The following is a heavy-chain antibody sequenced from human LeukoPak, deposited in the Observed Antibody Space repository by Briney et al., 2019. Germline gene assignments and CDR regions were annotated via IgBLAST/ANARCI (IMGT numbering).Heavy chain of an antibody. D-gene: IGHD6-19*01. CDR1: GFTFSDYY. CDR2: ISSRSSHT. J-gene: IGHJ4*02. CDR3: ARFSSGWYYFDY. V-gene: IGHV3-11*03. Sequence: PGGSLRLSCAASGFTFSDYYMSWIRQAPGKGLEWVSYISSRSSHTNYADSVKGRFTISRDNAKNSLYLQMNSLRAEDTAVYYCARFSSGWYYFDYWRQGTLVTVSS.